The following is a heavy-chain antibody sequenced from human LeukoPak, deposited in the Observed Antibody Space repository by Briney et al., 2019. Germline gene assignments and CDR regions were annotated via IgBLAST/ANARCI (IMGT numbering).Heavy chain of an antibody. D-gene: IGHD3-22*01. CDR1: GFTFDDYA. Sequence: PGGSLRLSCAASGFTFDDYAMFWVRQAPGKGLEWVSGISWNSKKIEYAASVKGRFTISRDNAKNSLYLQMNSLRAEDTAFYYCAKGNRDSSGFYYYYGMDVWGQGTTVTVSS. CDR3: AKGNRDSSGFYYYYGMDV. CDR2: ISWNSKKI. J-gene: IGHJ6*02. V-gene: IGHV3-9*01.